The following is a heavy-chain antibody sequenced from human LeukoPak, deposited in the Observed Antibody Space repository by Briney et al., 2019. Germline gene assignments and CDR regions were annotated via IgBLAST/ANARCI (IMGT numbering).Heavy chain of an antibody. Sequence: PGGSLRLSCAASGFTFSSYAMSWVRQAPGKGLEWVSGISGSGISTYYADSVKGRFTISRDNSKNTLYLQMNSLRAEDTALYYCAKDRVGATTYPGLFSYFDYWGQGTLVTVSS. J-gene: IGHJ4*02. D-gene: IGHD1-26*01. CDR3: AKDRVGATTYPGLFSYFDY. CDR2: ISGSGIST. V-gene: IGHV3-23*01. CDR1: GFTFSSYA.